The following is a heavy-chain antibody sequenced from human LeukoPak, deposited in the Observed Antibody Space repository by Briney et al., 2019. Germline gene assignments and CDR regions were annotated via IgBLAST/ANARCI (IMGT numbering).Heavy chain of an antibody. J-gene: IGHJ4*02. CDR1: GFTFSSYG. Sequence: GGSLRLSCAASGFTFSSYGMHWVRQAPGKGLEWVAVISYDGSNKYYADSVKGRFTISRDNSKNTLYLQMNSLRAEDTAVYYCAKGFRFGEKAQSHFDYWGQGTLVTVSS. CDR2: ISYDGSNK. V-gene: IGHV3-30*18. D-gene: IGHD3-10*01. CDR3: AKGFRFGEKAQSHFDY.